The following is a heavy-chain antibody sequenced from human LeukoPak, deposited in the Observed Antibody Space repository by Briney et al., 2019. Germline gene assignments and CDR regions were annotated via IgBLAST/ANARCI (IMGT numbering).Heavy chain of an antibody. CDR3: AKDREMGTILPRPPSGY. CDR2: IRFDGSNK. Sequence: TGGSLRLSCAASGFSFSSYGMHWVRQAPGKGLEWATFIRFDGSNKYYADSVKGRFTISRDNSKNTLYLQMNSLRAEDTAVYYCAKDREMGTILPRPPSGYWGQGTLVTVSS. CDR1: GFSFSSYG. D-gene: IGHD5-24*01. V-gene: IGHV3-30*02. J-gene: IGHJ4*02.